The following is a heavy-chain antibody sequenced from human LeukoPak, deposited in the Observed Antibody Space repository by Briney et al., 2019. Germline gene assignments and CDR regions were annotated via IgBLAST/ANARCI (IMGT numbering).Heavy chain of an antibody. CDR3: ASAYVTMAPDY. J-gene: IGHJ4*02. Sequence: PGGSLRLSCAASGFTFNTYGMNWVRQAPGKGLEWLSYIGPGPSHAYYADSVRGRFVISRDDAKSSLYLQMSSLRAEDTAVYYCASAYVTMAPDYGGLGTLVTVSS. CDR2: IGPGPSHA. V-gene: IGHV3-21*01. CDR1: GFTFNTYG. D-gene: IGHD3-10*02.